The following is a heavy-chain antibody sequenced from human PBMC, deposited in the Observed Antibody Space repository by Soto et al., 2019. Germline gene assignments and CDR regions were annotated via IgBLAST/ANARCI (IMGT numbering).Heavy chain of an antibody. J-gene: IGHJ3*02. CDR2: INPNSGGT. Sequence: ASVKVSCKASGYTFTGYYMHWVRQAPGQGLEWMGWINPNSGGTNYAQKFQGWVTMTRDTSISTAYMELSRLRSDDTAVYYCARELDYYDSSGHGAFDIWGQGTMVTV. V-gene: IGHV1-2*04. CDR1: GYTFTGYY. D-gene: IGHD3-22*01. CDR3: ARELDYYDSSGHGAFDI.